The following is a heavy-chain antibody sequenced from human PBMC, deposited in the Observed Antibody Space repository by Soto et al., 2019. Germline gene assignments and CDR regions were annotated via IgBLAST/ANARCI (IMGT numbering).Heavy chain of an antibody. V-gene: IGHV1-69*02. J-gene: IGHJ4*02. CDR2: IIPILGIA. D-gene: IGHD3-10*01. Sequence: QVQLVQSGAEVKKPGSSVKVSCKASGGTFSSYTISWVRQAPGQGLEWMGRIIPILGIANYAQKFQGRVTITADKSTSTAYMELSSLRSEDTAVYYCARERFGRNYFDYWGQGTLVTVSS. CDR3: ARERFGRNYFDY. CDR1: GGTFSSYT.